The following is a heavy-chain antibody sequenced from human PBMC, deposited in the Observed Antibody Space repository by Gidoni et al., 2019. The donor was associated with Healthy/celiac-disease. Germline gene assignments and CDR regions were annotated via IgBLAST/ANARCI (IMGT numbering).Heavy chain of an antibody. CDR1: GFTFSIYA. V-gene: IGHV3-23*01. D-gene: IGHD5-18*01. J-gene: IGHJ6*02. Sequence: EVQLLESGGGLVQPGGSLRLSCSASGFTFSIYAMSWVRQAPGKGLEWVSAISGSGGSTYYADSVKGRFTISRDNSKNTLYLQMNSLRAEDTAVYYCAKPLRGYSYGTYYYYGMDVWGQGTTVTVSS. CDR2: ISGSGGST. CDR3: AKPLRGYSYGTYYYYGMDV.